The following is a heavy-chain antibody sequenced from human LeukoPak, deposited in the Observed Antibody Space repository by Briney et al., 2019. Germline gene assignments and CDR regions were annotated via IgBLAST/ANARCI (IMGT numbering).Heavy chain of an antibody. CDR1: GFTFSDHY. V-gene: IGHV3-72*01. D-gene: IGHD1-26*01. J-gene: IGHJ4*02. Sequence: QPGGSLRLSCAASGFTFSDHYMDWVRQAPGKGLEWVGRIRNKANSYTTEYAASVKGRFTISRDDSKNSLYLQMNSLKCEDTAVHYCAREWDSGSYYLGYFDYWGQGTLVTVSS. CDR3: AREWDSGSYYLGYFDY. CDR2: IRNKANSYTT.